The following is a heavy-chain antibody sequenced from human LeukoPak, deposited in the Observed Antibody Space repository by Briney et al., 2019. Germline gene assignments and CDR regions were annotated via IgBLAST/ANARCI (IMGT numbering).Heavy chain of an antibody. CDR3: ARDGLTTVTTWNAFDV. V-gene: IGHV4-31*03. Sequence: SETLSLTCTVSGGSISSGGYYWSWIRQHPGKGLEWIGYIYYSGSTYYNPSLKSRVTISVDTSKNQFSLKLSSVTAADTAVYYCARDGLTTVTTWNAFDVWGQGTMVTVSS. CDR1: GGSISSGGYY. CDR2: IYYSGST. D-gene: IGHD4-17*01. J-gene: IGHJ3*01.